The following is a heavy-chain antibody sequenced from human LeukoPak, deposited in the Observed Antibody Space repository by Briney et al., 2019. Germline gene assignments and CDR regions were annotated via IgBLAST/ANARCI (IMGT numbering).Heavy chain of an antibody. V-gene: IGHV1-2*06. CDR3: ARDFPGPSQPPL. Sequence: GASVKVSSTASGYIFTDYYIHWVRQAPGQGLEWMGRISPNSGGTNYAQKFQGRVTMTRDTSISTAYMELSSLTSDDTAVYYCARDFPGPSQPPLWGQGTLVTVSS. CDR2: ISPNSGGT. J-gene: IGHJ4*02. D-gene: IGHD2-2*01. CDR1: GYIFTDYY.